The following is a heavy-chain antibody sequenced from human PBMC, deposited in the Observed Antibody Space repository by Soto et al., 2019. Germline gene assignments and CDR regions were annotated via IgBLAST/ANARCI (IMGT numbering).Heavy chain of an antibody. Sequence: QVQLVQSGAEVKKPGSSVKVSCKASGGTFSSYTISWVRQAPGQGLEWMGRIIPILGIANYAQKFQGRVTITADKSTSTAYMELSSLRSEDTAVYYCASPPYGGQDFDYWGQGTLVTVSS. CDR2: IIPILGIA. D-gene: IGHD4-17*01. J-gene: IGHJ4*02. CDR1: GGTFSSYT. CDR3: ASPPYGGQDFDY. V-gene: IGHV1-69*02.